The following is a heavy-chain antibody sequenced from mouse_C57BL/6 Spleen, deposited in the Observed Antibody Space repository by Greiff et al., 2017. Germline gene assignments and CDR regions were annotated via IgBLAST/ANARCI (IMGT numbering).Heavy chain of an antibody. Sequence: QLQQSGPELVKPGASVKISCKASGYSFTDYNMNWVKQSNGKSLEWIGVINPNYGNTSYNPKFKGKATLTVDQSHSTAYMQLNSLTAEDSAIYYCARTAQATSMDYWGQGTSVTVSS. CDR2: INPNYGNT. CDR1: GYSFTDYN. CDR3: ARTAQATSMDY. J-gene: IGHJ4*01. D-gene: IGHD3-2*02. V-gene: IGHV1-39*01.